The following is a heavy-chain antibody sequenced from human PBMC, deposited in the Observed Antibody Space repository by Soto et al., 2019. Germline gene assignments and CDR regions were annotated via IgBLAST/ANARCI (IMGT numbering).Heavy chain of an antibody. J-gene: IGHJ3*02. Sequence: SETLSLTCTVSGGSISSYYWSWIRQPPGKGLEWIGYIYYSGSTNYNPSLKSRVTISVDTSKNQFSLKLSSVTAADTAVYYCARVNVWFGELRDDAFDIWGQGTMVTVSS. CDR2: IYYSGST. CDR3: ARVNVWFGELRDDAFDI. V-gene: IGHV4-59*01. CDR1: GGSISSYY. D-gene: IGHD3-10*01.